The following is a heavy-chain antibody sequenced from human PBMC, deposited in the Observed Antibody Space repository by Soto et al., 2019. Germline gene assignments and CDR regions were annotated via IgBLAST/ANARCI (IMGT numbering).Heavy chain of an antibody. CDR3: ARHPVDTAMGSMDV. CDR1: GFTVSSNY. J-gene: IGHJ6*03. V-gene: IGHV3-66*04. D-gene: IGHD5-18*01. CDR2: IYSGGST. Sequence: EVQLVESGGGLVQPGGSLRLSCAASGFTVSSNYMSWVRQAPGKGLEWVSVIYSGGSTYYADSVKGRFTISRDNSKNTLYLQMNSLRAEDTAVYYCARHPVDTAMGSMDVWGKGTTVTVSS.